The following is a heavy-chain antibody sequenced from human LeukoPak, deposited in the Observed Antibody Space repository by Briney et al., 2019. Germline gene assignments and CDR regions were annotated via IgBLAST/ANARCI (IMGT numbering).Heavy chain of an antibody. V-gene: IGHV3-33*06. D-gene: IGHD2-21*02. CDR2: IWYDGSNK. CDR3: AKAYCGGDCYSLVGAFDI. J-gene: IGHJ3*02. CDR1: GFTFSSYG. Sequence: GGSLRLYCAASGFTFSSYGMHWVRQAPGKGLEWVAVIWYDGSNKYYADPVKGRFTISRDNSKNTLYLQMNSLRAEDTAVYYCAKAYCGGDCYSLVGAFDIWGQGTMVTVSS.